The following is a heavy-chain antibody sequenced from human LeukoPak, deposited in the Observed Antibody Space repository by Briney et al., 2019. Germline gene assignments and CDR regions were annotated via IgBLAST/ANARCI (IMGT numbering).Heavy chain of an antibody. Sequence: KPGESLRISCKGSGYTFSSYWIGWVRQMPGKGLEWMGIIYPGDSDTRYSPSLQGQVTISVDTSIGTAYLQWSSLKASDTAMYYCARVDSSVSLDIWGQGTMVTVSS. D-gene: IGHD3-22*01. CDR1: GYTFSSYW. CDR2: IYPGDSDT. J-gene: IGHJ3*02. V-gene: IGHV5-51*03. CDR3: ARVDSSVSLDI.